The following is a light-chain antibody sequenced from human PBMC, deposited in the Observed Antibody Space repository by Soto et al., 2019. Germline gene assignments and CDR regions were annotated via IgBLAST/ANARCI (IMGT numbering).Light chain of an antibody. CDR3: CSYAGSNSYV. J-gene: IGLJ1*01. Sequence: QSVLTQPASVSGSPGQSITISCTGTSSDVGSYNLVSWYQQHPGKAPKLMLYEGNKRPSGVSNRFSGSKSGNTASLTISGLQAEDEADYYCCSYAGSNSYVFGTGTKLTVL. CDR1: SSDVGSYNL. V-gene: IGLV2-23*01. CDR2: EGN.